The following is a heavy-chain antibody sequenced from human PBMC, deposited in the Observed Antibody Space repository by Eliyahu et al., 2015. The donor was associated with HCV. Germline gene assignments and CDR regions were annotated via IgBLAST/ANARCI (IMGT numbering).Heavy chain of an antibody. CDR3: ARLCSDNNCYFAFDM. J-gene: IGHJ3*02. CDR1: GGTLTSFT. Sequence: VQLEQSGVVLKKPGSSVTVSCKASGGTLTSFTIXWVRQAPGQGLEWMGGIIPMFGAANYARKFQGRVKITADDSTRSSFMELSSLRSDDTAVYYCARLCSDNNCYFAFDMWGPGTLVTVSS. V-gene: IGHV1-69*01. CDR2: IIPMFGAA. D-gene: IGHD2-15*01.